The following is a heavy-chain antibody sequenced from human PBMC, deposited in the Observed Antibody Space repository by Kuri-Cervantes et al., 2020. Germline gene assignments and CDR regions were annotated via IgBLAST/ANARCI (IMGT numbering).Heavy chain of an antibody. CDR3: ARVKSHGDYYYYYYMDV. Sequence: GESLKISCAASGFTFSSYGMHWVRQAPGKGLEWVAVISYDGSNKYYADSVKGRFTISGDNSKNTLYLQMNSLRAEDTAVYYCARVKSHGDYYYYYYMDVWGKGTTVTVSS. J-gene: IGHJ6*03. CDR1: GFTFSSYG. V-gene: IGHV3-30*03. D-gene: IGHD4-17*01. CDR2: ISYDGSNK.